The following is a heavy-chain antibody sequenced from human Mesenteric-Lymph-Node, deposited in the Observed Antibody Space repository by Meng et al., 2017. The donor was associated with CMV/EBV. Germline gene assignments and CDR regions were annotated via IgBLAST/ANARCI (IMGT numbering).Heavy chain of an antibody. V-gene: IGHV4-59*08. CDR2: ISYSAST. J-gene: IGHJ4*02. CDR1: GGSISSYF. CDR3: ARVGAYYDFWRGYGYFDY. D-gene: IGHD3-3*01. Sequence: ETLSLTCTVSGGSISSYFWNWIRQPPGKGLEWIGYISYSASTSYNPSLKSRVTISVDTSKNQFSLKLSSVTAADTAVYYCARVGAYYDFWRGYGYFDYWGQGTLVTVSS.